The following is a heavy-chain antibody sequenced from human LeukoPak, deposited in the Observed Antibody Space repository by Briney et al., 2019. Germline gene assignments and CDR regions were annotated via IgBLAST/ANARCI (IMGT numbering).Heavy chain of an antibody. V-gene: IGHV3-23*01. CDR2: ISGSDSST. Sequence: PGGSLRLSCAASGFSFSSYAMSWVRQAPGKGLEWVSAISGSDSSTDYADSVKGRFTISRDNSKNTLYLQMNSLRAEDTAVYYCAREGYCSSTSCFFGNYYYYYGMDVWGQGTTVTVSS. CDR1: GFSFSSYA. J-gene: IGHJ6*02. D-gene: IGHD2-2*01. CDR3: AREGYCSSTSCFFGNYYYYYGMDV.